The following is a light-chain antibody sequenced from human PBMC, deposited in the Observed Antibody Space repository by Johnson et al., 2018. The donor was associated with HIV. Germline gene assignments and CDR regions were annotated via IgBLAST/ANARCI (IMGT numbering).Light chain of an antibody. CDR2: DNN. CDR1: SSNIGNNY. V-gene: IGLV1-51*01. CDR3: GTWDSSLMAKF. Sequence: QSVLTQPPSVSAAPGQKVTISCSGSSSNIGNNYVSWYQQLPGTAPKLLIYDNNKRPSRIPDRFSASKSGTSATLGITGLQTGDEAHYYCGTWDSSLMAKFFGTGTKVTVL. J-gene: IGLJ1*01.